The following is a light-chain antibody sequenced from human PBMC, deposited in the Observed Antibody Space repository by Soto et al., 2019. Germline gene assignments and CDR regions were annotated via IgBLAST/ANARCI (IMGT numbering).Light chain of an antibody. CDR2: GAS. Sequence: EIVLTQSPGTLSLSPGERATLSCRASQSVSSSYLAWYQQKPGQAPRLLIYGASSRATGIPDRFSGSGSGTDFTLTISRLEPEDFALYNCQQYGSSPMYTFGQGTKLEIK. CDR1: QSVSSSY. V-gene: IGKV3-20*01. CDR3: QQYGSSPMYT. J-gene: IGKJ2*01.